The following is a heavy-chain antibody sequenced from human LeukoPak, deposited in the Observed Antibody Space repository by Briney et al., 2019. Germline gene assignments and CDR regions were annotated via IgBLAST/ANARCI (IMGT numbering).Heavy chain of an antibody. CDR1: GFTFSSYW. Sequence: PGGSLRLSCAASGFTFSSYWMSWVRQAPGKGLEWVANIKQDGSEKYYVDSVRGRLTISRDNAKNSLHLQMNSLRAEDTAVYYCASVGETCYDILTGYFPLGYWGQGTLVTVSS. CDR2: IKQDGSEK. J-gene: IGHJ4*02. CDR3: ASVGETCYDILTGYFPLGY. V-gene: IGHV3-7*01. D-gene: IGHD3-9*01.